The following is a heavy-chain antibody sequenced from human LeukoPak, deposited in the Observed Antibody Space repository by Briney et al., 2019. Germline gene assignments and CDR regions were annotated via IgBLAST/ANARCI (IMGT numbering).Heavy chain of an antibody. CDR3: ARHTVTRYYYYGMDV. D-gene: IGHD4-17*01. Sequence: SETLSLTCAVYGGSFSGYYWSWIRQPPGKGLEWIGEINHSGSTNYNPSLKSRVTISVDTSKNQFSLKLSSVTAADTAVYYCARHTVTRYYYYGMDVWGQGTTVTVSS. J-gene: IGHJ6*02. CDR1: GGSFSGYY. V-gene: IGHV4-34*01. CDR2: INHSGST.